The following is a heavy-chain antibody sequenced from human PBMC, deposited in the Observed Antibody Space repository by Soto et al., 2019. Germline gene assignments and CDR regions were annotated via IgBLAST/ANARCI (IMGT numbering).Heavy chain of an antibody. CDR1: GFTFSSYS. CDR2: ISSSSSTI. J-gene: IGHJ5*02. CDR3: ASNLGNDWFDP. Sequence: GGSLRLSCAASGFTFSSYSMNWVRQAPGKGLEWVSYISSSSSTIYYADSVKVRFTIFRDSAKNSLYLQMNSLRAEDTAVYCCASNLGNDWFDPWDQGTLVTVAS. V-gene: IGHV3-48*04. D-gene: IGHD7-27*01.